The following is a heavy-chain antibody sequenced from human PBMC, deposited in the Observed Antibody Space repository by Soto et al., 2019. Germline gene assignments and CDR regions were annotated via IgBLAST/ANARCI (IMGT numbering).Heavy chain of an antibody. CDR3: ARDTREITRVRGVIPYYVYHMDV. CDR2: IIPAFDRP. V-gene: IGHV1-69*01. J-gene: IGHJ6*02. D-gene: IGHD3-10*01. CDR1: GGTFSNYA. Sequence: QVQLVQSGAEVKRPGSSVKVSCKSSGGTFSNYAISWVRQAPGEGLEWMGGIIPAFDRPNYAQKFQGRVTITADESTSTAYMDLSSLRSEDTATSYCARDTREITRVRGVIPYYVYHMDVWGQGTTVIVSS.